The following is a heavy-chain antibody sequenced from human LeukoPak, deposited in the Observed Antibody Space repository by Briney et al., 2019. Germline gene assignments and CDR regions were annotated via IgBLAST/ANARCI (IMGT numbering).Heavy chain of an antibody. CDR2: IHRSGSP. J-gene: IGHJ4*02. V-gene: IGHV4-4*02. CDR3: AREILGGFNPGAY. CDR1: LDSTTSNF. D-gene: IGHD1-14*01. Sequence: SETLSLTCTVSLDSTTSNFWSWVRQPPGKGLEWIGEIHRSGSPNYNPSLQSRVTISIDKSRNQIALELSSVTAADTAVYYCAREILGGFNPGAYWGQGTLVTVSS.